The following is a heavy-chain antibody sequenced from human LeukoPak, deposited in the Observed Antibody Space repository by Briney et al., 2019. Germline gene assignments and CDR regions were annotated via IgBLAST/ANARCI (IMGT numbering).Heavy chain of an antibody. CDR3: AKGGEWLVHYYYYYYMDV. D-gene: IGHD6-19*01. CDR2: IRYDGSNK. J-gene: IGHJ6*03. CDR1: GFTFSNYT. Sequence: GGSLRLSCAASGFTFSNYTMTWVRQAPGKGLEWVAFIRYDGSNKYYADSVKGRFTISRDNSKNTLYLQMNSLRAEDTAVYYCAKGGEWLVHYYYYYYMDVWGKGTTVTISS. V-gene: IGHV3-30*02.